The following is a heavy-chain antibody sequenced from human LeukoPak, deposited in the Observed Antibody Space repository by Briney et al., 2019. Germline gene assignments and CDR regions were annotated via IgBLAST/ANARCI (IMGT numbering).Heavy chain of an antibody. V-gene: IGHV4-61*01. CDR3: ARDNIAARPIIGFDP. CDR2: IYYSGST. D-gene: IGHD6-6*01. J-gene: IGHJ5*02. Sequence: SETLSLTCTVSGGSVSSGSYYWSWIRQPPGKGLEWIGYIYYSGSTNYNPSLKSRVTISVDTSKNQFSLKLSSVTAADTAVYYCARDNIAARPIIGFDPRGQGTLVTVSS. CDR1: GGSVSSGSYY.